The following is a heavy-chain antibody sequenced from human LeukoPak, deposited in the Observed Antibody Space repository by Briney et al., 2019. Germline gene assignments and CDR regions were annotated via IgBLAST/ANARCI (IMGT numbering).Heavy chain of an antibody. CDR1: GFTFVNYA. CDR2: ISGGGGTT. V-gene: IGHV3-23*01. CDR3: AKEATVTPGNVNWFDT. D-gene: IGHD4-17*01. J-gene: IGHJ5*02. Sequence: GGSLRLSCTASGFTFVNYAMSWVRQALGKGLEWVSAISGGGGTTYYADSVKGRFTISRDNSKNRLYLKMNSLRAEDTGVYYCAKEATVTPGNVNWFDTWGQGTLVTVSS.